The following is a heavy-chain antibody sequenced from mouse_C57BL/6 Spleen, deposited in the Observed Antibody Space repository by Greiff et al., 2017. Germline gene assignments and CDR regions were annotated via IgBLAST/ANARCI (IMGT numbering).Heavy chain of an antibody. J-gene: IGHJ3*01. CDR1: GYTFTDYE. Sequence: QVQLQQSGAELVRPGASVTLSCKASGYTFTDYEMHWVKQTPVHGLEWIGAIDPETGGTAYNQKFKGKAILTADKSSSTAYMELRSLTSEDSAVYYCTRDSSGYLFAYWGQGTLVTVSA. CDR3: TRDSSGYLFAY. CDR2: IDPETGGT. V-gene: IGHV1-15*01. D-gene: IGHD3-2*02.